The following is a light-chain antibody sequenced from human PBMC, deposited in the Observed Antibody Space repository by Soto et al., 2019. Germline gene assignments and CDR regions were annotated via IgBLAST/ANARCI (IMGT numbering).Light chain of an antibody. CDR1: QSIDRS. CDR2: EAS. J-gene: IGKJ3*01. Sequence: DIQMTQSPSTLSASVGDRVTITCRASQSIDRSLAWYQQKLGEAPNLLIYEASSLESGVPSRFSGSGSGTEFTLTISSLQPDDFATYYCQQYNSFLLTFGPGTTVDIQ. V-gene: IGKV1-5*01. CDR3: QQYNSFLLT.